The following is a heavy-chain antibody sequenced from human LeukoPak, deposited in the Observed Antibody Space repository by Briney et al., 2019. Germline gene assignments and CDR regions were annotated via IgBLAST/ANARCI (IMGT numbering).Heavy chain of an antibody. V-gene: IGHV4-38-2*01. Sequence: SETLSLTCAVSGYSISSGYYWGWIRQPPGKGLEWIGSIYHSGSTYYNPSLKSRVTISVDTSRNQFSLKLSSVTAAVTAVYYCARSSRPTRYYYKDVWGKGTTVTVSS. CDR3: ARSSRPTRYYYKDV. CDR2: IYHSGST. CDR1: GYSISSGYY. J-gene: IGHJ6*03.